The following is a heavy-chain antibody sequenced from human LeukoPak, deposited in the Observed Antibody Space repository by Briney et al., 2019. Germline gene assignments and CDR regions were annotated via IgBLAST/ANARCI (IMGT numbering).Heavy chain of an antibody. V-gene: IGHV3-30*02. CDR1: GFTFSSYG. D-gene: IGHD3-3*01. J-gene: IGHJ4*02. CDR2: IRYDGSNK. Sequence: GGSLRLXCAASGFTFSSYGMHWVRRAPGKGLEWVAFIRYDGSNKYYADSVKGRFTISRDNSKNTLYLQMNSLRAEDTAVYYCAKDRFLEWLSQYYFDYWAQGTLVTVS. CDR3: AKDRFLEWLSQYYFDY.